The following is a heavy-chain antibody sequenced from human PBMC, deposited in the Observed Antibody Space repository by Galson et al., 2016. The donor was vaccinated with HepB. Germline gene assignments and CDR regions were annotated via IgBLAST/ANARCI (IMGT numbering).Heavy chain of an antibody. J-gene: IGHJ1*01. CDR3: ERGVFASGYYRFQH. V-gene: IGHV1-3*01. D-gene: IGHD3-3*01. Sequence: SVKVSCKASGYIFTSYAIHWVRQAPGQGLEWMGWINAGNGNTKYSQKIQGRVTITRDTTASTAYMELSSLTSEDTAVYFCERGVFASGYYRFQHWGQGTLVTVSS. CDR2: INAGNGNT. CDR1: GYIFTSYA.